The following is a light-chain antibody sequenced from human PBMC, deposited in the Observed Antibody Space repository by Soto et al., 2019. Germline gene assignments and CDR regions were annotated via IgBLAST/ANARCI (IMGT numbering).Light chain of an antibody. CDR3: QQYGSSPT. V-gene: IGKV3-20*01. J-gene: IGKJ4*01. Sequence: IVLTQSPGTLSLSPGERATLSCRASQSVSSSYLAWYQQKPGQAPRLLIYGASSRATGIPDRFSGSGSGTDFTLTISRLEPEDFAVYYCQQYGSSPTFGGGTKVDNK. CDR1: QSVSSSY. CDR2: GAS.